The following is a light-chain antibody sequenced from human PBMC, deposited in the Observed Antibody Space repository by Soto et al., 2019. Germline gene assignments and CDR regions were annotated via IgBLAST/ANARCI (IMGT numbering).Light chain of an antibody. CDR2: GAS. J-gene: IGKJ1*01. CDR1: QSISSN. V-gene: IGKV3-15*01. Sequence: DIELTQSPAFLSASVGDRVTITCRASQSISSNLAWYQQKPGQAPRLLIYGASTRQTGIPARFSGSGSGTEFTLTISSLQSEDFAVYYCQQYNNWPPWTFGQGTKVDIK. CDR3: QQYNNWPPWT.